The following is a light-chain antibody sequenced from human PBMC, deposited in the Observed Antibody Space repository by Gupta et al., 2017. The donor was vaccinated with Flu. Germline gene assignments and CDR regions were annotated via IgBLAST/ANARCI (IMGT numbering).Light chain of an antibody. V-gene: IGLV1-47*01. CDR3: AAWDDSLSGLYV. CDR1: SFNIGTNY. CDR2: RNN. J-gene: IGLJ1*01. Sequence: QSVLTQPPSASGTPGQRVTISCSGSSFNIGTNYVYWYQQLPGAAPNLLMYRNNQRPSGVPDRFSGSKSRTSASLAINGLRSEDEAEYYCAAWDDSLSGLYVFGTGTRVTVL.